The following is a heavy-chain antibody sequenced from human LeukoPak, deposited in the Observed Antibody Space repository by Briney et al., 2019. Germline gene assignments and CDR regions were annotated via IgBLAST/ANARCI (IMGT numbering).Heavy chain of an antibody. J-gene: IGHJ3*02. CDR1: GGSISSGDYY. CDR2: IYYSGST. Sequence: PSETLSLTCTVSGGSISSGDYYWSWIRQPPGKGLEWIGYIYYSGSTYYNPSLKSRVSISVDTSKNQFSLKLSSVTAADTAVYYCAKQWSRNAFDIWGQGTMVTVSS. CDR3: AKQWSRNAFDI. D-gene: IGHD6-19*01. V-gene: IGHV4-30-4*08.